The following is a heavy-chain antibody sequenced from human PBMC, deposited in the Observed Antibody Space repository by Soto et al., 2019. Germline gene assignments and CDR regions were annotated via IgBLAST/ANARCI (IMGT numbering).Heavy chain of an antibody. CDR3: AKDGGTGKYYDY. D-gene: IGHD2-8*02. J-gene: IGHJ4*02. CDR2: IAYDGSNK. V-gene: IGHV3-30*18. CDR1: GFTFNIDG. Sequence: QVQLVESGGGVVQPGRSLRLSCAASGFTFNIDGMHWVRQAPGKGLEWVSVIAYDGSNKYYADSVKGRFTISRDNSKNTLYLQMNSLGPEDTAVSYCAKDGGTGKYYDYWGQGTLVTVSS.